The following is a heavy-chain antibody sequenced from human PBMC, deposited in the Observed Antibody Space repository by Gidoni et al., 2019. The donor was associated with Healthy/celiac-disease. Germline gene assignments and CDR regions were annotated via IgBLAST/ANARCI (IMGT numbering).Heavy chain of an antibody. CDR2: IYYSGST. CDR3: ARLWFGENAYIDY. J-gene: IGHJ4*02. CDR1: GGSIRSGDYY. D-gene: IGHD3-10*01. Sequence: QVQLQESGPGLVKPSQTLSLTCTVSGGSIRSGDYYWSWIRQPPGKGLEWIGYIYYSGSTYYNPSLKSRVTISVDTSKNQFSLKLSSVTAADTAVYYCARLWFGENAYIDYWGQGTLVTVSS. V-gene: IGHV4-30-4*01.